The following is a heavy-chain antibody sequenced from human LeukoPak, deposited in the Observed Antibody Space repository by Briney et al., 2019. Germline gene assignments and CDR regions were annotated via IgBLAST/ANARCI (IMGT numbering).Heavy chain of an antibody. Sequence: ASVKVSCKVSGYTLTELSMHWVRQAPGKGLEWMGGFDSEDGETIYAQKFQGRVTMTEDTSTDTAYMELSSLRSEDTAVYYCAREVTWGVRFDPWGQGTLVTVSS. CDR3: AREVTWGVRFDP. J-gene: IGHJ5*02. CDR1: GYTLTELS. V-gene: IGHV1-24*01. D-gene: IGHD3-10*01. CDR2: FDSEDGET.